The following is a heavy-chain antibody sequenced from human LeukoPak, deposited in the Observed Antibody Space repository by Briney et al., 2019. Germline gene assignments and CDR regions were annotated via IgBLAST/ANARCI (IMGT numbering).Heavy chain of an antibody. CDR3: ARVASTTRRHDAFDI. CDR1: GYTLTAYY. Sequence: ASVKVSCKASGYTLTAYYIHWVRQAPGQGPEWMGWINPNSGGTNYAQKFQGRVTMTRDTSISTAYMELSRLRSDDTAVYYCARVASTTRRHDAFDIWGLGTMVTVSS. D-gene: IGHD1-1*01. CDR2: INPNSGGT. V-gene: IGHV1-2*02. J-gene: IGHJ3*02.